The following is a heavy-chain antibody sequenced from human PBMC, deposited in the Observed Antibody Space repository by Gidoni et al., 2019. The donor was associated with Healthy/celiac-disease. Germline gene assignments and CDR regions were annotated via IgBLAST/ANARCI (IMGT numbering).Heavy chain of an antibody. CDR3: ARGMGDSSGYYYGMDV. J-gene: IGHJ6*02. Sequence: EVQLVESGGGFVQPGGSLVVSCAASGYTVSSPRMHGVRQDPGKGLVRVSRINSDGSSTSYANSVKGRFTISRDNAKNTLYLQMNSLRAEDTAVYYCARGMGDSSGYYYGMDVWGQGTTVTVSS. CDR2: INSDGSST. V-gene: IGHV3-74*01. CDR1: GYTVSSPR. D-gene: IGHD3-22*01.